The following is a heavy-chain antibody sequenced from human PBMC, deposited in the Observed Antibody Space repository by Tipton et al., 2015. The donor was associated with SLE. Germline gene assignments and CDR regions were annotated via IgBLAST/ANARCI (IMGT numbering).Heavy chain of an antibody. J-gene: IGHJ4*02. CDR2: FSGSGGST. Sequence: SLRLSCAASGFTFSSYAMSWVRQAPGKGLERVSAFSGSGGSTYYADSVKGRFTISRDNSKNTLYLQMNSLRAEDTAVYYCAEGAGIAAAGNYFDYWGQGTLVTVSS. CDR3: AEGAGIAAAGNYFDY. V-gene: IGHV3-23*01. D-gene: IGHD6-13*01. CDR1: GFTFSSYA.